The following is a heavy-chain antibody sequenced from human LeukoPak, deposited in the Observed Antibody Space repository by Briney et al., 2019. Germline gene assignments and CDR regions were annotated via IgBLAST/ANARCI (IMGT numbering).Heavy chain of an antibody. CDR1: GFTFSSYS. CDR3: SRKSSGRGDY. V-gene: IGHV3-48*02. CDR2: ISSSSSTI. J-gene: IGHJ4*02. D-gene: IGHD3-10*01. Sequence: GGSLRLSCAVSGFTFSSYSMNWVRQAPGKGLEWASYISSSSSTIYYADSVKGRFTISRDNAKNPLYLQMNSLRDEDTAAYYCSRKSSGRGDYWGQGTLVTVSS.